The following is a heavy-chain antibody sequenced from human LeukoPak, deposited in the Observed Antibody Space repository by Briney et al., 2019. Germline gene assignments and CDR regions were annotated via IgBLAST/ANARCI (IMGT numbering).Heavy chain of an antibody. CDR2: IYYSGST. J-gene: IGHJ3*02. CDR1: GGSISSGDYY. CDR3: ARALGDYDFWSGPPTYDAFDI. Sequence: SETLSLTCTVSGGSISSGDYYWSWIGQPPGKGLEWIGYIYYSGSTYYNPSLKSRVTISVDTSKNQFSLKLSSVTAADTAVYYCARALGDYDFWSGPPTYDAFDIWGQGTMVTVSS. V-gene: IGHV4-30-4*08. D-gene: IGHD3-3*01.